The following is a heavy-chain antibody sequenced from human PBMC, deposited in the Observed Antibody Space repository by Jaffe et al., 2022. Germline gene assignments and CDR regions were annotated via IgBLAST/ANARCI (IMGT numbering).Heavy chain of an antibody. J-gene: IGHJ4*02. CDR1: GFTFSSYG. CDR3: AKESRGDGRRERKPIDY. D-gene: IGHD3-10*01. CDR2: IRYDGSNK. Sequence: QVQLVESGGGVVQPGGSLRLSCAASGFTFSSYGMHWVRQAPGKGLEWVAFIRYDGSNKYYADSVKGRFTISRDNSKNTLYLQMNSLRAEDTAVYYCAKESRGDGRRERKPIDYWGQGTLVTVSS. V-gene: IGHV3-30*02.